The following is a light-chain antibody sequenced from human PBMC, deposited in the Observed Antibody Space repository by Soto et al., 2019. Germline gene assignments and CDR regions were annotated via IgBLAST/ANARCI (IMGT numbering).Light chain of an antibody. CDR2: TAS. CDR1: QTISRW. Sequence: DIQMTQSPSTLSASVGDTVTITCRASQTISRWLAWYQQKPGKAPRLLIYTASTLESGVPSRFSASGSGTEFTLTISSLHPDDSATYYCQQYKTWWTFGQGTKVDIK. V-gene: IGKV1-5*01. J-gene: IGKJ1*01. CDR3: QQYKTWWT.